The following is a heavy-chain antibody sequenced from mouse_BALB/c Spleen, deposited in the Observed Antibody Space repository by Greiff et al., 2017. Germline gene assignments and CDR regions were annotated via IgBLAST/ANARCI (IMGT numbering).Heavy chain of an antibody. J-gene: IGHJ1*01. D-gene: IGHD1-1*01. V-gene: IGHV3-2*02. CDR1: GYSITSDYA. CDR2: ISYSGST. CDR3: ARARDYYGSSFWYFDV. Sequence: VQLKESGPGLVKPSQSLSLTCTVTGYSITSDYAWNWIRQFPGNKLEWMGYISYSGSTSYNPSLKSRISITRDTSKNQFFLQLNSVTTEDTATYYCARARDYYGSSFWYFDVWGAGTTVTVSS.